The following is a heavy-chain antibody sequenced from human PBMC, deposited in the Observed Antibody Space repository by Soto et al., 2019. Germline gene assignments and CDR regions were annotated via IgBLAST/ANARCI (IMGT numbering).Heavy chain of an antibody. CDR2: IWYDGSNK. D-gene: IGHD3-10*01. CDR1: GFTFSSYG. J-gene: IGHJ6*03. CDR3: ARDYYGSGTNYYYMDV. Sequence: GGSVRLSCAASGFTFSSYGMHWVRQAPGKGLEWVAVIWYDGSNKYYADSVKGRFTISRDNSKNTLYLQMNSLRAEDTAVYYCARDYYGSGTNYYYMDVWGKGTTVTVSS. V-gene: IGHV3-33*01.